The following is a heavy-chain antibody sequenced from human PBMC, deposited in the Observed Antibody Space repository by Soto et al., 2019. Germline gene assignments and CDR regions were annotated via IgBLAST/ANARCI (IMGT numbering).Heavy chain of an antibody. Sequence: QVQLVASGGGVVQPGGSLSLSCAASGFTLSGHGLHWVRQAPGKGLEWVAVVKHDGTERHYPDSVKGRFTITRDISKNTFYLQMNSLRVEDTAMYYCARDKNSGYYRTVDYWGQGTLVTVSS. V-gene: IGHV3-30*03. J-gene: IGHJ4*02. CDR2: VKHDGTER. D-gene: IGHD3-10*01. CDR1: GFTLSGHG. CDR3: ARDKNSGYYRTVDY.